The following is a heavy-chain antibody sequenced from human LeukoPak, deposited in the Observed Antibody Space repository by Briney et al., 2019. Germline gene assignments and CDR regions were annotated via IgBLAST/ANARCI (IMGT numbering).Heavy chain of an antibody. Sequence: SETLSLTCTVSGGSISSYYWSWIRQPPGKGLEWIGYIYYSGSTNYNPSLKSRVTISVDTSKNQFSLKLSSVTAADTAVYYCASTAAAGRALSYFDYWGQGTLVTVSS. CDR3: ASTAAAGRALSYFDY. CDR1: GGSISSYY. D-gene: IGHD6-13*01. CDR2: IYYSGST. J-gene: IGHJ4*02. V-gene: IGHV4-59*12.